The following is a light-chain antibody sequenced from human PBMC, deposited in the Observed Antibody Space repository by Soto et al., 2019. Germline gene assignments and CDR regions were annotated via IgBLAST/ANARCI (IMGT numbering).Light chain of an antibody. CDR2: LAS. V-gene: IGKV1-9*01. J-gene: IGKJ4*01. CDR3: QYLNSFPLT. CDR1: QVISKY. Sequence: IQLTQSPSSLSASVGDRVTITCRASQVISKYLAWYQQKPGTAPKLLIYLASTLQGGVPSRFSGSGSATDFSLTISSLQPEDVATYYCQYLNSFPLTFGGGTKVEIK.